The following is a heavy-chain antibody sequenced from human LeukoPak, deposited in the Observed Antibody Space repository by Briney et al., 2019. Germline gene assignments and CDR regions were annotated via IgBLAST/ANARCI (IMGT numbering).Heavy chain of an antibody. CDR3: ARQADYGLFDP. CDR1: GGSISSYY. J-gene: IGHJ5*02. D-gene: IGHD3-10*01. CDR2: IYYSGST. Sequence: SETLSLTCTVSGGSISSYYWRWIRQPPGKGLEWIGYIYYSGSTNYNPSLKSRVTISVDSSRNHFSLKLNSVTAADTAVYYCARQADYGLFDPWGQGTLVTVSS. V-gene: IGHV4-59*08.